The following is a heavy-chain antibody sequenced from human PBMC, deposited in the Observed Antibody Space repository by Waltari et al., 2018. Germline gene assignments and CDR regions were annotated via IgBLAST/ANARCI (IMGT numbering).Heavy chain of an antibody. CDR2: SNPNSGGT. CDR1: GSTFTGYY. J-gene: IGHJ4*02. Sequence: VQLVQSGAEVKQPGASVKVSCKASGSTFTGYYLHWGRQAPGQGLEWMGGSNPNSGGTTDAQKFHRRLAMTRDTSISTAYMVLGRLRSDDTAVYYCAREAAEMGDYWGQGTLVTVSS. D-gene: IGHD2-15*01. V-gene: IGHV1-2*02. CDR3: AREAAEMGDY.